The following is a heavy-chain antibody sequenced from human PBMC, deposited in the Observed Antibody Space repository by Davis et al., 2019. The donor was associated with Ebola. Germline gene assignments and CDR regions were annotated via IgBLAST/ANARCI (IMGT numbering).Heavy chain of an antibody. CDR2: ISGDESTT. Sequence: GESLKISCAASGFTFSSYRMHWVRQAPGKGLVWVSRISGDESTTDYADSVKGRFTISRDNVKNMLYLQMNSLRAEDTAVYYCARTQFYFDSWGQGILVTVSS. J-gene: IGHJ4*02. CDR3: ARTQFYFDS. V-gene: IGHV3-74*01. CDR1: GFTFSSYR.